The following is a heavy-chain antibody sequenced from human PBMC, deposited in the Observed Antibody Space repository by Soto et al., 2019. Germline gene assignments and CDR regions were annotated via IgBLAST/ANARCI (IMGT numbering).Heavy chain of an antibody. V-gene: IGHV1-46*01. CDR3: ARTFCAADCPRRDFDY. J-gene: IGHJ4*02. Sequence: ASVKVSCKASGYILSSYNMHWVRQAPGQGLEWMGIINPSGGRTSYAQKFQDRVTMTRDTSTSTVYMELSSLRSDDTAVYYCARTFCAADCPRRDFDYWGQGTLVTVFS. CDR2: INPSGGRT. CDR1: GYILSSYN. D-gene: IGHD2-21*02.